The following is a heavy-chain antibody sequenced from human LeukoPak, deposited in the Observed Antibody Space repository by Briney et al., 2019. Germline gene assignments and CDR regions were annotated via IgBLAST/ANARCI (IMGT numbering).Heavy chain of an antibody. D-gene: IGHD6-6*01. V-gene: IGHV3-53*05. J-gene: IGHJ6*03. Sequence: PGGSLRLSCAASGFTVSSNYMSWVRQAPGKGLEWVSGIYSGGSTYYADSVKGRFTISRDNSKNTLYLQMNSLRAEDTAVYYCAKDGGSSSILAHYYYYMDVWGKGTTVTVSS. CDR3: AKDGGSSSILAHYYYYMDV. CDR2: IYSGGST. CDR1: GFTVSSNY.